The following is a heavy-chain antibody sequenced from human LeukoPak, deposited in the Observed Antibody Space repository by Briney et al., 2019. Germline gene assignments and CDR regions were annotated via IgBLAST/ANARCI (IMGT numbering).Heavy chain of an antibody. V-gene: IGHV3-30-3*02. J-gene: IGHJ6*04. CDR2: ISYDGSNK. CDR3: AKPLFGSTSWMDV. D-gene: IGHD2-2*01. Sequence: GGSLRLSCAASGFTFSSYAMHWVRQAPGKGLEWVAVISYDGSNKYYADSVKGRFTISRDNSKNTLYLQMNSLRAEDTAVYYCAKPLFGSTSWMDVWGKGTTVTVSS. CDR1: GFTFSSYA.